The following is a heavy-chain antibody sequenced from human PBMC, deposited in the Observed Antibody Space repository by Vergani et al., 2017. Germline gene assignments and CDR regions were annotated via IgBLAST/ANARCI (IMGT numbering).Heavy chain of an antibody. V-gene: IGHV3-13*05. CDR2: IGTAGDP. D-gene: IGHD3-16*01. CDR3: ARELGDAFDI. Sequence: EVQLVESGGGLVQPGGSLRLSCAASGFTFSSYDMHGVRQATGKGLEWVSAIGTAGDPYYPGSVKGRFTISRENAKNSLYLQMNSLRAEDTAVYYCARELGDAFDIWGQGTMVTVSS. J-gene: IGHJ3*02. CDR1: GFTFSSYD.